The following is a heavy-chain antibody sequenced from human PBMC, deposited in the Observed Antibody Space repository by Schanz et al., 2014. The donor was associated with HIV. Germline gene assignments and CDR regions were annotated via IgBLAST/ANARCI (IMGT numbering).Heavy chain of an antibody. V-gene: IGHV3-53*01. J-gene: IGHJ3*01. Sequence: EVQLLESGGGLKQPGGSLRLSCAASGFSVGGYYMDWVRQAPGKGLEWVSVIYSGDTTNYAESVKGRFTISRDNTKNSLYLEMDSLRAEDTAMYYCTRDAFYYDSPFDFWGQGTMVTVSS. CDR3: TRDAFYYDSPFDF. D-gene: IGHD3-22*01. CDR1: GFSVGGYY. CDR2: IYSGDTT.